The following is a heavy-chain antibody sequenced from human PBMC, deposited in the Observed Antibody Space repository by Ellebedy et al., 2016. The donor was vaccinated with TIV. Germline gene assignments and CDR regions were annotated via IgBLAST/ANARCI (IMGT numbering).Heavy chain of an antibody. CDR3: ARDVTGGSYSVDWFDP. V-gene: IGHV1-46*01. Sequence: ASVKVSCXASGYTFTSYYMHWVRQAPGQGLEWMGIINPSGGSTSYAQKFQGRVTMTRDTSTSTVYMELSSLRSEDTAVYYCARDVTGGSYSVDWFDPWGQGTLVTVSS. D-gene: IGHD1-26*01. CDR1: GYTFTSYY. J-gene: IGHJ5*02. CDR2: INPSGGST.